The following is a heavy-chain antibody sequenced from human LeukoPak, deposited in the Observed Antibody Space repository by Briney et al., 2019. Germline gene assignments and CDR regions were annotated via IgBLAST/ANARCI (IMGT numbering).Heavy chain of an antibody. J-gene: IGHJ4*02. CDR1: AFTFSDYS. CDR3: TTHPY. V-gene: IGHV3-15*01. CDR2: VKTKTVGGTT. Sequence: GGSLRLSCAASAFTFSDYSMNWVRQAPGKGLEWVGRVKTKTVGGTTDYAAPVKGRFTISRDDSKNTLYLQMDSLKTEDTAVYYCTTHPYWGQGTLVTVSS.